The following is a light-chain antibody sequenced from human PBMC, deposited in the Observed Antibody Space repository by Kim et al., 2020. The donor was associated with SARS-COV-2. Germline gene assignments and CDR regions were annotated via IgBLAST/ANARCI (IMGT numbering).Light chain of an antibody. J-gene: IGLJ2*01. CDR3: SSYAGSSTVI. Sequence: GQSVTLSCTGTRSDVGYYHYVSWYQQHPGHAPRLLLYEVDRRPAGVPERFSGYRSGNTASLTVSGLQADDEADYYCSSYAGSSTVIFGGGTRLTVL. V-gene: IGLV2-8*01. CDR1: RSDVGYYHY. CDR2: EVD.